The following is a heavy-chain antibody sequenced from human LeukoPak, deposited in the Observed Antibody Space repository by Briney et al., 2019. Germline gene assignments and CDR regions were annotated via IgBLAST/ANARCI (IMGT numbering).Heavy chain of an antibody. Sequence: SETLSLTCTVSGGPISGDYWSWIRQPAGTGLEWIGRIYTSGSTIYNPSLKSRVTMSVDTSKNQFSLRLNSVTAADTAVYYSRVGYGGYGVLDYWGQGTLVT. CDR2: IYTSGST. CDR3: RVGYGGYGVLDY. J-gene: IGHJ4*02. D-gene: IGHD5-12*01. V-gene: IGHV4-4*07. CDR1: GGPISGDY.